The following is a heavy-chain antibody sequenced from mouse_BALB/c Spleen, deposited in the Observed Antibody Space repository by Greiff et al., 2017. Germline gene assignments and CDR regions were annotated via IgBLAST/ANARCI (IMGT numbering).Heavy chain of an antibody. CDR2: IDPANGNT. CDR3: VRNDDWFAY. Sequence: EVQLQESGAELVKPGASVKLSCTASGFNIKDTYMHWVKQRPEQGLEWIGRIDPANGNTKYDPKFQGKATITADTSSNTAYLQLSSLTSEDTAVYYCVRNDDWFAYWGQGTLVTVSA. CDR1: GFNIKDTY. V-gene: IGHV14-3*02. J-gene: IGHJ3*01. D-gene: IGHD2-3*01.